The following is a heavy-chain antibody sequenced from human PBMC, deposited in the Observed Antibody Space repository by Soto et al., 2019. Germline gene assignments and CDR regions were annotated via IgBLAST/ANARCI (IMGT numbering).Heavy chain of an antibody. J-gene: IGHJ5*02. CDR1: GYTFTGHF. CDR3: ARVTSWAGRDWFDP. CDR2: INPNTGGT. V-gene: IGHV1-2*02. D-gene: IGHD6-19*01. Sequence: QVQLVQSGAEVKKPGASVKVSCMASGYTFTGHFIHWVREVPGQGLEYMGWINPNTGGTDYAQKFQGRVTMTRHTSIRTVFLEMKRLTSADTAVYYCARVTSWAGRDWFDPWGQGTLVTVSS.